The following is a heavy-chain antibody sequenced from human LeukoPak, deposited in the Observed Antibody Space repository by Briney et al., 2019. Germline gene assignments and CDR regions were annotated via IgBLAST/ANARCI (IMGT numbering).Heavy chain of an antibody. CDR2: IRSKANSYAT. CDR1: GFTFNGSA. Sequence: GGSLRLSCAASGFTFNGSAMHWVRQASGKGLEWVGRIRSKANSYATAYAASVKGRFTISRDDSKNTAYLQMNSLKTEDTAVYYCTRLTMVRGVIIDYWGQGTLVTVSS. D-gene: IGHD3-10*01. J-gene: IGHJ4*02. CDR3: TRLTMVRGVIIDY. V-gene: IGHV3-73*01.